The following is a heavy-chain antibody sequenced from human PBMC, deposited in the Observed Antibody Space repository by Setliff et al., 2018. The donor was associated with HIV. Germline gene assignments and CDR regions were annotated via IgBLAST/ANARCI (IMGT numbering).Heavy chain of an antibody. CDR1: GYTFTSYY. V-gene: IGHV1-69*13. CDR3: ARSRSSGWPGNAFDT. CDR2: IIPIFGTA. D-gene: IGHD6-19*01. Sequence: GASVKVSCKASGYTFTSYYMHWVRQAPGQGLEWMGGIIPIFGTANYAQKFQGRVTITADESTSTAYMELSSLRSEDTAVYYCARSRSSGWPGNAFDTWGQGTMVTVSS. J-gene: IGHJ3*02.